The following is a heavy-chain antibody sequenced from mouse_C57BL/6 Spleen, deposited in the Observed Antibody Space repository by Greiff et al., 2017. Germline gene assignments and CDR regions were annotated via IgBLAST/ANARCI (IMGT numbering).Heavy chain of an antibody. CDR2: ILPGSGST. J-gene: IGHJ2*01. CDR3: ARGPQFITTVVAYYFDY. V-gene: IGHV1-9*01. Sequence: VQLVESGAELMKPGASVKLSCKATGYTFTGYWIEWVKQRPGHGLEWIGEILPGSGSTNYNEKFKGKATFTADTSSNTAYMQLSSLTTEDSAIYYCARGPQFITTVVAYYFDYWGQGTTLTVSS. D-gene: IGHD1-1*01. CDR1: GYTFTGYW.